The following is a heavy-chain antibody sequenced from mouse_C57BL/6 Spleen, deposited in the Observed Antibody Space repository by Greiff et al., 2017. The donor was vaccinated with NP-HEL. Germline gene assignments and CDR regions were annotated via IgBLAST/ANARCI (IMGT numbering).Heavy chain of an antibody. CDR3: ARGGHGFAY. D-gene: IGHD3-3*01. V-gene: IGHV3-6*01. J-gene: IGHJ3*01. CDR1: GYSITSGYY. CDR2: ISYDGSN. Sequence: VQLQQSGPGLVKPSQSLSLTCSVTGYSITSGYYWNWIRQFPGNKLEWMGYISYDGSNNYNPSLKNRISITRDTSKNQFFLKLNSVTTEDTATYYCARGGHGFAYWGQGTLVTVSA.